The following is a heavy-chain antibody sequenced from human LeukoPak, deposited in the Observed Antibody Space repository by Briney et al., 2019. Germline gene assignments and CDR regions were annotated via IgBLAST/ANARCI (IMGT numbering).Heavy chain of an antibody. CDR3: ARDLSHCSSTSCYDY. CDR2: IYYSGST. V-gene: IGHV4-59*01. J-gene: IGHJ4*02. CDR1: GGSISSYY. Sequence: SETLSLTCTVSGGSISSYYWSWIRQPPGKGLEWIGYIYYSGSTNYNPSLKSRVTISVDTSKNQFSLKLSSVTAADTAVYYCARDLSHCSSTSCYDYWGQGTLVTVPS. D-gene: IGHD2-2*01.